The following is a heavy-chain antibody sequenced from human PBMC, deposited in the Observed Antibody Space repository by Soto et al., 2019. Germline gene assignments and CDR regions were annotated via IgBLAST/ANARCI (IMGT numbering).Heavy chain of an antibody. CDR1: GDTISTVGYT. CDR2: TYHSGNP. V-gene: IGHV4-30-2*01. CDR3: ARETYGEYVGYFDP. J-gene: IGHJ5*02. D-gene: IGHD4-17*01. Sequence: QLQLQESGSRLVKFSETLSLTCDVSGDTISTVGYTWAWIRQPPGKALECIGHTYHSGNPYYNPSPKCGVIISVDRSKNPFSLKVTSVTAADTAVYYCARETYGEYVGYFDPWGQGILVTVSS.